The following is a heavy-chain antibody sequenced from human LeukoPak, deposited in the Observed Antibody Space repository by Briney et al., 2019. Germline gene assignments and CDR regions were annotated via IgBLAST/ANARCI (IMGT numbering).Heavy chain of an antibody. CDR2: IYPGDSDT. CDR1: RYSFTSYW. CDR3: ARHGRGGPMTMVVNSNY. J-gene: IGHJ4*02. V-gene: IGHV5-51*01. Sequence: GESLKISCKGSRYSFTSYWIGGVRQMPGKGLEWVGIIYPGDSDTRDSPSFQGHVTISADKSISTAYLQWSSLKVSDTAMYYCARHGRGGPMTMVVNSNYWGQGTLVTVSS. D-gene: IGHD4-23*01.